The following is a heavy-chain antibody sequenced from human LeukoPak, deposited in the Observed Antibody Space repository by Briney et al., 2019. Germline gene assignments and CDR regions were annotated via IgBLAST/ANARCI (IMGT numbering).Heavy chain of an antibody. J-gene: IGHJ6*03. CDR1: GFTFSSYS. D-gene: IGHD3-3*01. CDR3: ARVYYDFWSGYYMDV. V-gene: IGHV3-48*04. CDR2: ISSSSSTI. Sequence: GGSLRLSCVASGFTFSSYSMNWVRQAPGKGLEWVSYISSSSSTIYYADSVKGRFTISRDNAKNSLYLQMNSLRAEDTAVYYCARVYYDFWSGYYMDVWGKGTTVTVSS.